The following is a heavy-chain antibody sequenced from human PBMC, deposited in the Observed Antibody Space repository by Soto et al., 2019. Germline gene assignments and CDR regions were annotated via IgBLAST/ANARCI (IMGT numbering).Heavy chain of an antibody. V-gene: IGHV4-31*03. J-gene: IGHJ4*02. D-gene: IGHD3-3*01. Sequence: QVQLQESGPGLVKPSQTLSLTCTVSGGSISSGGYYWSWIRQHPGKGLECIGYVYYSGSTYYNPSLKSRVTISVDTSKNQFSLRLSSVTAADTAVYYCARVGDVWRHNSTFDYWGQGTLVTVSS. CDR2: VYYSGST. CDR1: GGSISSGGYY. CDR3: ARVGDVWRHNSTFDY.